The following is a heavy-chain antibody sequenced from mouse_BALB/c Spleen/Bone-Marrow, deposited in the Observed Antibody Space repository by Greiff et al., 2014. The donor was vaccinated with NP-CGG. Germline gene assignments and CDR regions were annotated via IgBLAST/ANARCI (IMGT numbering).Heavy chain of an antibody. CDR3: KRSDGNYYAMDY. D-gene: IGHD2-1*01. J-gene: IGHJ4*01. CDR1: GYTFTDHA. Sequence: LVESDAELVKPGASVKISCKASGYTFTDHAIHWVKQKPEQGLEWIGYIPPGNGDIKYNEKFKGKATLTADKSSSTAYMQLNSLTSEDSAVYFCKRSDGNYYAMDYWGQGTSVTVSS. V-gene: IGHV1S53*02. CDR2: IPPGNGDI.